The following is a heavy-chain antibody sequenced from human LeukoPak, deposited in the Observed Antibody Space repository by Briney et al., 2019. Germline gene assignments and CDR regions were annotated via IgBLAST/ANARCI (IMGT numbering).Heavy chain of an antibody. CDR3: ARMIRYCSGGSCYRAFDI. D-gene: IGHD2-15*01. V-gene: IGHV3-21*01. CDR1: GFTFSSYS. Sequence: GGSLRLSCAASGFTFSSYSMNWVRQAPGKGLEWVSSISSSSSYIYYADSVKGRFTISRDNAKNSLYLQMNSLGAEDTAVYYCARMIRYCSGGSCYRAFDIWGQGTMVTVSS. J-gene: IGHJ3*02. CDR2: ISSSSSYI.